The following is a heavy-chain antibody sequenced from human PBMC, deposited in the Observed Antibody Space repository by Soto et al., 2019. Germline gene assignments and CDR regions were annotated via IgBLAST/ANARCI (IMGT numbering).Heavy chain of an antibody. CDR3: ARDQPAPITIFGVDTLDV. CDR1: GFTFSSYW. CDR2: INSDGSST. J-gene: IGHJ6*02. Sequence: EVQLVESGGGLVQPGGSLRLSCAASGFTFSSYWMHWVRQAPGKGLVWVSRINSDGSSTSYADSVKGRFTISRDNTQNRLYLQMTSLGAEDTAVYYCARDQPAPITIFGVDTLDVWGQGTTVTVSS. V-gene: IGHV3-74*01. D-gene: IGHD3-3*01.